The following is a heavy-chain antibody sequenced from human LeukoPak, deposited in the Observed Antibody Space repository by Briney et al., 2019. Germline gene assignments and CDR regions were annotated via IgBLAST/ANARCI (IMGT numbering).Heavy chain of an antibody. Sequence: SETLSLTYAVYGGSFSGYYWSWIRQPPGKGLEGIVEINHSGSTNYNPSLKSRVTISVDTSKNQFSLKLSSVTAADTAVYYCARERVVAATPAYNWFDPWGQGTLVTVSS. D-gene: IGHD2-15*01. CDR3: ARERVVAATPAYNWFDP. V-gene: IGHV4-34*01. CDR1: GGSFSGYY. J-gene: IGHJ5*02. CDR2: INHSGST.